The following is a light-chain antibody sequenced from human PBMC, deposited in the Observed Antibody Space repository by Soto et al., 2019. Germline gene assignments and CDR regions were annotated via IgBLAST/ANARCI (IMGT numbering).Light chain of an antibody. CDR2: DNN. Sequence: QSVLTQPPSVSAAPGQKVTISCSGSSSNIGNNYVSWYQQLPGTAPKLLIYDNNKRPSGIPDRFSGSKSGTSATLGITGLQTGDEDDYYCGTWDSSLSALFGGGTKLTVL. CDR1: SSNIGNNY. V-gene: IGLV1-51*01. CDR3: GTWDSSLSAL. J-gene: IGLJ2*01.